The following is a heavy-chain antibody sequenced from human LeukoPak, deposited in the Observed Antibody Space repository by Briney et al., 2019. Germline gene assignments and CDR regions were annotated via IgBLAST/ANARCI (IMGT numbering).Heavy chain of an antibody. CDR1: GFTFSSYG. CDR3: AKGTVIVGYYFDS. J-gene: IGHJ4*02. V-gene: IGHV3-30*18. D-gene: IGHD3-22*01. Sequence: PGRSLRLSCAASGFTFSSYGIHWVRQAPGKGLEWVAVISNDGSDKSYADSVKGRFTISRDNSKNTLYLQMNSLRAEDTAVYFCAKGTVIVGYYFDSWGQGTPVTVSS. CDR2: ISNDGSDK.